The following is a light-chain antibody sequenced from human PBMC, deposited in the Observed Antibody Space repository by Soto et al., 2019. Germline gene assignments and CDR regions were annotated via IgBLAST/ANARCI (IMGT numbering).Light chain of an antibody. V-gene: IGLV1-40*01. Sequence: QSVLTQPASVSGSPGQSITISCTGTSSDVGGYNYVHWYQHLPGTAPKVLIYGSTNRPSGVPDRFSGSKSGTSASLAITGLQAEDEADYYCQSYDRSLSGYVFGTGTKVTVL. CDR2: GST. CDR1: SSDVGGYNY. CDR3: QSYDRSLSGYV. J-gene: IGLJ1*01.